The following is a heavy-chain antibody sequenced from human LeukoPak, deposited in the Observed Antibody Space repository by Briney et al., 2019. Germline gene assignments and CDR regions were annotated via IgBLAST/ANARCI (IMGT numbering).Heavy chain of an antibody. J-gene: IGHJ3*02. Sequence: GGSLRLSCAASGFTFSSYAMSWVRQAPGKGLEWVSAISGSGGSTYYADSVKGRFTISRDNSKNTLYLQMNSLRAEDTAVYYCAKSPYYCDSSGYYLVDAFDIWGQGTMVTVSA. V-gene: IGHV3-23*01. CDR3: AKSPYYCDSSGYYLVDAFDI. CDR1: GFTFSSYA. CDR2: ISGSGGST. D-gene: IGHD3-22*01.